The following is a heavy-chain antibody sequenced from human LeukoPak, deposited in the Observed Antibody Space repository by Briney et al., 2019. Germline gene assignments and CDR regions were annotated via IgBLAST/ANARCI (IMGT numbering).Heavy chain of an antibody. CDR1: GGSIRSTSYY. Sequence: PSETLSLTCTVSGGSIRSTSYYWGWIRQPPGKGLEWLGSVHYSGSTYDNPSLKSRVTISVDTSKNQFSLKLISVTAADTAVYYCARRSTGAGRGPFGPWGQGTLVTVSS. CDR2: VHYSGST. CDR3: ARRSTGAGRGPFGP. J-gene: IGHJ5*02. V-gene: IGHV4-39*01. D-gene: IGHD6-19*01.